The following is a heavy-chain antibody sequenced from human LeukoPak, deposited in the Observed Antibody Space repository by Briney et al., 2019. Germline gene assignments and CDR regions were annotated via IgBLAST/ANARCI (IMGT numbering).Heavy chain of an antibody. D-gene: IGHD5-12*01. CDR3: AKVQYSHYDMNFDS. J-gene: IGHJ4*02. CDR1: GFTFSSYT. Sequence: GGSLRLSCAASGFTFSSYTMSWVRQAPGKGLEWVSAISGNGGSTYYSDSVKGRFTISRDNSKNSLYLQINSLRADDTAVYYCAKVQYSHYDMNFDSWGQGTLVTVSS. V-gene: IGHV3-23*01. CDR2: ISGNGGST.